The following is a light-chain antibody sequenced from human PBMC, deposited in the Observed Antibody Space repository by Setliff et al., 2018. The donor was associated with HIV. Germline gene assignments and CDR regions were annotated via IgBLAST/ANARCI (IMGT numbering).Light chain of an antibody. V-gene: IGKV4-1*01. J-gene: IGKJ1*01. CDR1: QSVLYSSTNKNY. Sequence: DPVMTQSPDSLPVSLGERATINCKSSQSVLYSSTNKNYLAWYQQKPGQPPKLLIYWASTRESGVPDRFSGSGSGTDFTLTINSLQAEDVAVYYCQQYYGTPTFGQGTKVDIK. CDR3: QQYYGTPT. CDR2: WAS.